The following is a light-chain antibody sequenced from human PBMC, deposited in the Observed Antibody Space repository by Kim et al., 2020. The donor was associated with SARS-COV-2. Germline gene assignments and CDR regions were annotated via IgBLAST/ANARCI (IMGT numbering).Light chain of an antibody. CDR1: KVGDRY. Sequence: GPREQPASTSYSGEKVGDRYVCWYQQKAGQSPVLVIYQETKRPSGIPERFSGSTSGNTATLTISGTQAMDEADYYCEAWDSSTVVFGGGTQLTVL. CDR2: QET. V-gene: IGLV3-1*01. J-gene: IGLJ2*01. CDR3: EAWDSSTVV.